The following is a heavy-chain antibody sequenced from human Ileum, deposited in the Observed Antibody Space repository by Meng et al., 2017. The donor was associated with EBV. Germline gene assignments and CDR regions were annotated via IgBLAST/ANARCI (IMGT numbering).Heavy chain of an antibody. J-gene: IGHJ5*02. D-gene: IGHD4-23*01. V-gene: IGHV4-34*01. Sequence: QVQVKQWGAGLFKPSETLSLTCAVYGGSFTNSYWTWIRQPPGKGLEWIGEIDHSGSTKYNPSLKGRVTISLDTSNNQFSLKLNSVTAADTALYYCARYGRCSGNSFYCFDPWGQGSLVTVSS. CDR3: ARYGRCSGNSFYCFDP. CDR2: IDHSGST. CDR1: GGSFTNSY.